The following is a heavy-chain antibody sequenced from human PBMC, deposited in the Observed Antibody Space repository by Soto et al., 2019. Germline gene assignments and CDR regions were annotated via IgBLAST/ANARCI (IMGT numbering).Heavy chain of an antibody. J-gene: IGHJ6*03. CDR2: IYYSGST. CDR1: GGSISSGGYY. D-gene: IGHD2-15*01. Sequence: SETLSLTCTVSGGSISSGGYYWSWIRQHPGKGLEWIGYIYYSGSTYYNPSLKSRVTISVDTSKNQFSLKLSSVTAADTAVYYCARRKLGYCSGGSCPSYMDVWGKGTTVTVSS. V-gene: IGHV4-31*03. CDR3: ARRKLGYCSGGSCPSYMDV.